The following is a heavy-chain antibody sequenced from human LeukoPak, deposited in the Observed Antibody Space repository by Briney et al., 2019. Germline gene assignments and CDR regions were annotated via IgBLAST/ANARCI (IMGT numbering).Heavy chain of an antibody. J-gene: IGHJ4*02. Sequence: PGGSLRLSCAASGFTFSSYAMSWVRQAPGKGLEWVSAISGSGGSTYYADSVKGRFTISRDNRKNTVYLQMSSLRTEDTALYYCTKDRYCTTPSCPLDYWGQGTLVTVSS. V-gene: IGHV3-23*01. CDR2: ISGSGGST. CDR1: GFTFSSYA. D-gene: IGHD2-2*01. CDR3: TKDRYCTTPSCPLDY.